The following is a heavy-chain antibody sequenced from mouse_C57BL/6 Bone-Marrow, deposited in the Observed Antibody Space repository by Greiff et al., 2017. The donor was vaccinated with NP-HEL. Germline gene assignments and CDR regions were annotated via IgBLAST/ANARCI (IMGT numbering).Heavy chain of an antibody. Sequence: EVQVVESGPELVKPGASVKISCKASGYSFTGYYMHWVKQSHGNILDWIGYIYPYNGVSSYNQKFKGKATLTVDKSSSTAYMELRSLTSEDSAVYYCYYYGSSYYWYFDVWGTGTTVTVSS. CDR2: IYPYNGVS. D-gene: IGHD1-1*01. CDR3: YYYGSSYYWYFDV. V-gene: IGHV1-31*01. J-gene: IGHJ1*03. CDR1: GYSFTGYY.